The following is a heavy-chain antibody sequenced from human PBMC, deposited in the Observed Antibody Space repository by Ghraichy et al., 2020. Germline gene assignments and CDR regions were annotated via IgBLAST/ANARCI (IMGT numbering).Heavy chain of an antibody. J-gene: IGHJ4*02. CDR3: ARGHYGRDV. Sequence: GESLNISCAASGFTLSVHWMTWVRQAPGKGLEWVAHIRPDGSDQYYVDSVKGRFTISRDNAKNSLYLQMNSLRVEDTAVYYCARGHYGRDVWGQGTLVSVSS. D-gene: IGHD4-17*01. CDR2: IRPDGSDQ. CDR1: GFTLSVHW. V-gene: IGHV3-7*04.